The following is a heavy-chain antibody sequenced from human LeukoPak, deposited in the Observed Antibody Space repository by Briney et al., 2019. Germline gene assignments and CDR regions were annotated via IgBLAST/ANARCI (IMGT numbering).Heavy chain of an antibody. Sequence: SETLSLTCTVSGGSVSSGSYYWSWIRQPPGKGLEWIGYIYYSGSTNYNPSLKSRVTISVDTSKNQFSLKLSSVTAADTAVYFCARDRYTSYTMDVWGQGTTVTVSS. J-gene: IGHJ6*02. D-gene: IGHD1-14*01. CDR1: GGSVSSGSYY. V-gene: IGHV4-61*01. CDR2: IYYSGST. CDR3: ARDRYTSYTMDV.